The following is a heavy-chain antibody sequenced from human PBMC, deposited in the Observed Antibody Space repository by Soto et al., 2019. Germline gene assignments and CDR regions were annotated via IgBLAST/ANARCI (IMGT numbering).Heavy chain of an antibody. V-gene: IGHV4-39*05. CDR3: VRQGFGGLQGSTDV. CDR2: FFIGGNT. J-gene: IGHJ6*02. D-gene: IGHD3-10*01. Sequence: SETPSLTCTVSGGSISSSTYYWCWMRHPPGKGLEWIASFFIGGNTYYNPSLKSRVTISVDTSKSQFSLKLTSVTATDTAVYYCVRQGFGGLQGSTDVWGQGTTVTVS. CDR1: GGSISSSTYY.